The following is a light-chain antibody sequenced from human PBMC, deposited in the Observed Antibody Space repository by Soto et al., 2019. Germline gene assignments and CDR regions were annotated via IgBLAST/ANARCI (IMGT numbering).Light chain of an antibody. CDR2: AAS. V-gene: IGKV1-9*01. J-gene: IGKJ1*01. CDR1: QGISSF. CDR3: QQLNSHPRT. Sequence: DIHLTQSPSFLSASVGDRVTITCRASQGISSFLAWYQQKPGKAPKLLIYAASTLQSGVPSRFSGSGSGTEFTLTISSLQPEDFATYYCQQLNSHPRTFGQGTKVEIK.